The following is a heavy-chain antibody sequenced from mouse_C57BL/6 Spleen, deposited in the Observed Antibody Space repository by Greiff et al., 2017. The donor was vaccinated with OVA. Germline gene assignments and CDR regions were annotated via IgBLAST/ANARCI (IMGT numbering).Heavy chain of an antibody. Sequence: QVQLQQPGAELVKPGASVKLSCKASGYTFTSYWMHWVKQRPGQGLEWIGMIHPNSGSTNYNEKFKSKATLTVDKSSSTAYMQLGSLTSEDSAVYYCARGAFITTVVATSDYWGQGTTLTVSS. V-gene: IGHV1-64*01. J-gene: IGHJ2*01. CDR2: IHPNSGST. CDR1: GYTFTSYW. CDR3: ARGAFITTVVATSDY. D-gene: IGHD1-1*01.